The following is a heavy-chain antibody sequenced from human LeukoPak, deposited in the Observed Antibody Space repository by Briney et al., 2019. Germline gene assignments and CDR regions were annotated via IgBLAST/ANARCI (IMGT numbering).Heavy chain of an antibody. CDR1: GYTLTELS. D-gene: IGHD2-15*01. CDR3: ATSRYCSGGSCQDY. Sequence: GAXVKXSCKVSGYTLTELSMHWVRQAPGKGLEWMGGFDPEDGETIYAQKFQGRVTMTEDTSTDTAYMELSSLRSEDTAVYYCATSRYCSGGSCQDYWGQGTLVTVSS. J-gene: IGHJ4*02. V-gene: IGHV1-24*01. CDR2: FDPEDGET.